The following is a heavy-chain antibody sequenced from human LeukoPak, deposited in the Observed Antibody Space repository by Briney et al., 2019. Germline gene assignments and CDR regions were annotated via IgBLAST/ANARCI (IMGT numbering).Heavy chain of an antibody. CDR3: ARVRDQLLSYGTYMDV. D-gene: IGHD2-2*01. Sequence: PSEALSLTCTLSLGSISSYFWCWIRPPLGTGLEWMGHIYYSGRTNYNASLMSRVPISVDTSKNQFSLRLSSVTAADTAVYYCARVRDQLLSYGTYMDVWGKGTTVTISS. J-gene: IGHJ6*03. CDR1: LGSISSYF. CDR2: IYYSGRT. V-gene: IGHV4-59*01.